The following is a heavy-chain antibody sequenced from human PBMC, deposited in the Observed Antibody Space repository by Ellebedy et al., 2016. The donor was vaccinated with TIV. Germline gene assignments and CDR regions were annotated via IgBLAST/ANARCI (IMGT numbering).Heavy chain of an antibody. D-gene: IGHD2-15*01. CDR2: INHNARA. Sequence: SETLSLXCAVYDVAYSGYYWSWIRLSPGKGLEWIATINHNARADYNPSLRGRVLISLDKSKSQFSLTLTSVTADDTGLYYCAADRGIRGCPDYWGQGTLVTVSS. CDR1: DVAYSGYY. J-gene: IGHJ4*02. CDR3: AADRGIRGCPDY. V-gene: IGHV4-34*01.